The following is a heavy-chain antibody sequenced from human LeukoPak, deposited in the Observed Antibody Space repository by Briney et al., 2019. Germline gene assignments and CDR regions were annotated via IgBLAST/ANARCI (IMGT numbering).Heavy chain of an antibody. CDR1: GGTFSSYA. D-gene: IGHD3-22*01. CDR3: AGSQPYYYDSSGYYGL. CDR2: IIPIFGTA. J-gene: IGHJ4*02. Sequence: SAKVSCKASGGTFSSYAISWVRQAPGQGLEWMGGIIPIFGTANYAQKFQGRVTITTDESTSTAYMELSSLRSEDTAVYYCAGSQPYYYDSSGYYGLWGQGTLVTVSS. V-gene: IGHV1-69*05.